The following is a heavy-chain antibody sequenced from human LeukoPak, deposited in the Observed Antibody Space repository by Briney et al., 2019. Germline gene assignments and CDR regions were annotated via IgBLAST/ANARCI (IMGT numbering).Heavy chain of an antibody. D-gene: IGHD6-19*01. CDR3: AKAFLGTGWHGSVRGGDFQH. J-gene: IGHJ1*01. Sequence: GGSLRLSCAASGFTFSSYGMHWVRQAPGKGLEWVALIWYDGSKRYYADSVKGRFTISRDNSKNTLYLQMNSLRPEDTAMYYCAKAFLGTGWHGSVRGGDFQHWGQGTLVTVSS. CDR2: IWYDGSKR. CDR1: GFTFSSYG. V-gene: IGHV3-30*02.